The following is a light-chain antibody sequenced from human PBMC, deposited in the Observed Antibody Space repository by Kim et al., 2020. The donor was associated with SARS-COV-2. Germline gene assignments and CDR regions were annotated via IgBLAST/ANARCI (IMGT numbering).Light chain of an antibody. J-gene: IGKJ1*01. V-gene: IGKV3-15*01. Sequence: SPVERATLSCRASQTISNKLVWYQQKPGQAPRLIIYDATTRATGVPARFIGSGSETDFTLTISSLQSDDFAVYYCQQSNDWPPLTFGQGTKVDIK. CDR1: QTISNK. CDR2: DAT. CDR3: QQSNDWPPLT.